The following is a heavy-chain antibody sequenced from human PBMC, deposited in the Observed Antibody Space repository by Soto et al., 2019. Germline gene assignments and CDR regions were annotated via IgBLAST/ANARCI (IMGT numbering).Heavy chain of an antibody. CDR2: ISGSGDNT. Sequence: GGSLRLSCAASGFTFSSYAMSWVRQAPGKGLEWVSAISGSGDNTHYADSVKGRFTISRDNSKNTLYLQMNSLRAEDTAVYFCAKDQGSSWYEIDYWGQGTLVTVS. V-gene: IGHV3-23*01. D-gene: IGHD6-13*01. J-gene: IGHJ4*02. CDR3: AKDQGSSWYEIDY. CDR1: GFTFSSYA.